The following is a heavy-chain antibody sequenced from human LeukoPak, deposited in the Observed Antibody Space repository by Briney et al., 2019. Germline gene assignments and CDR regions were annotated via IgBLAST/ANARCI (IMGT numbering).Heavy chain of an antibody. Sequence: ASVKVSCKASGGTFSSYAISWVRQAPGQGLEWMGRIIPIFGTANYAQKFQGRVTITADESTSTAYMELSSLRSEDTAVYYCARAYCGGDCRPYYYYGMDVWGQGTTVTVSS. CDR2: IIPIFGTA. D-gene: IGHD2-21*02. V-gene: IGHV1-69*15. CDR3: ARAYCGGDCRPYYYYGMDV. J-gene: IGHJ6*02. CDR1: GGTFSSYA.